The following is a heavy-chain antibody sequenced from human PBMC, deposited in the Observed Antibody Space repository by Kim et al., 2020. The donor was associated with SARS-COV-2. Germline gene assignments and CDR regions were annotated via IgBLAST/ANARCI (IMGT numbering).Heavy chain of an antibody. CDR3: AKDHPSSGWPAFDS. V-gene: IGHV3-23*01. J-gene: IGHJ4*02. D-gene: IGHD6-19*01. Sequence: GGSLRLSCAASGFTFSSRGMSWVRQAPGKGPEWVASVNNGGNAYYADSVKGRFTVSRDITRDTLYLQMNSLRAEDTALYFCAKDHPSSGWPAFDSWGQGTLVTVSS. CDR1: GFTFSSRG. CDR2: VNNGGNA.